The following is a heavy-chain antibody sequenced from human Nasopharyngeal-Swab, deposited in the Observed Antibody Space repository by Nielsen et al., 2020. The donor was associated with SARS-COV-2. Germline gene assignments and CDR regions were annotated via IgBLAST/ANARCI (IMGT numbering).Heavy chain of an antibody. CDR2: TYYRSKWYN. CDR3: ARVGPRHYDFWSGYSFDY. CDR1: GDSVSSNSAA. Sequence: SETLSLTCAISGDSVSSNSAAWNWIRQSPSRGLEWLGRTYYRSKWYNDYAVSVKSRITINPDTSKNRFSLQLNSVTPEDTAVYYCARVGPRHYDFWSGYSFDYWGQGTLVTVSS. V-gene: IGHV6-1*01. J-gene: IGHJ4*02. D-gene: IGHD3-3*01.